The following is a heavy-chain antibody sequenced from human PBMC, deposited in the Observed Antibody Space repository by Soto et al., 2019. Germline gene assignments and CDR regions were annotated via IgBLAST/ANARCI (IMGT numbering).Heavy chain of an antibody. Sequence: QVQLQESGPGQVKPSETLFLTCTVSGGSVSSGTYYWSWIRQPAGKGLEWMGYIYRASPNYNPSLESRATISVDTSRTQFSLMLSSVTAADTAVYYCSRDQGLGAGYFALWGRGTLVTVSS. CDR3: SRDQGLGAGYFAL. V-gene: IGHV4-61*01. CDR2: IYRASP. D-gene: IGHD7-27*01. CDR1: GGSVSSGTYY. J-gene: IGHJ2*01.